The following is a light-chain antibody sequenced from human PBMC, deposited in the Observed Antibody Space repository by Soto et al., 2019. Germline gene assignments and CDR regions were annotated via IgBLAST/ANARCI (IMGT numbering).Light chain of an antibody. J-gene: IGKJ1*01. V-gene: IGKV1-5*01. CDR2: DGS. Sequence: DIQMTQSPSTLSASVGDRVTITCRASQSISSWLAWYQQKPGKAPKLLIYDGSSLESGVPSRFSGSGSGTEFTLTISSLQPDDFATYYCQQYNSIRGTFGQGTKVDIK. CDR1: QSISSW. CDR3: QQYNSIRGT.